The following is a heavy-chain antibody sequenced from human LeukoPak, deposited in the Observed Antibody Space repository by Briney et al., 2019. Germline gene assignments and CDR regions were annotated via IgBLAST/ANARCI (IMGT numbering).Heavy chain of an antibody. CDR2: ISSSSSYI. V-gene: IGHV3-21*01. CDR1: GFTFSSYS. D-gene: IGHD4-17*01. Sequence: GGSLRLSCAASGFTFSSYSMNWVRQAPGEGLEWVSSISSSSSYIYYADSVKGRFTISRDNAKNSLYLQMNSLRAEDTAVYYCARVGLRPYFDYWGQGTLVTVSS. J-gene: IGHJ4*02. CDR3: ARVGLRPYFDY.